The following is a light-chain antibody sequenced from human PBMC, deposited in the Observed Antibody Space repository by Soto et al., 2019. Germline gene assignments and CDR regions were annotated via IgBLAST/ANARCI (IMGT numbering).Light chain of an antibody. Sequence: QSALTQPASVSGSPGQSITISCTGTSSDVGGYNYVSWYQQHPGKAPKLMIYEVSNRPSGVSNRFSGSKSGNTASLTISGHQAEYEADYYCSSYTSSSTLYVFGTGTKLTVL. CDR2: EVS. V-gene: IGLV2-14*01. CDR3: SSYTSSSTLYV. J-gene: IGLJ1*01. CDR1: SSDVGGYNY.